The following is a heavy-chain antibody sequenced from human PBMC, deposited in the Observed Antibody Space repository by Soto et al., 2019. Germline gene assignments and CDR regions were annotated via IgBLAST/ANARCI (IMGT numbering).Heavy chain of an antibody. J-gene: IGHJ6*03. CDR1: GYTFTSYD. D-gene: IGHD2-15*01. CDR3: ARDSIPLWSVGGPSQGSHYDMDV. Sequence: GASVKVSCKASGYTFTSYDINWVRQATGQGLEWMGWMNPNSGNTGYAQKFQGRVTMTRNTSISTAYMELSRLRSDDTAVYYCARDSIPLWSVGGPSQGSHYDMDVWGKGTTVTVSS. CDR2: MNPNSGNT. V-gene: IGHV1-8*01.